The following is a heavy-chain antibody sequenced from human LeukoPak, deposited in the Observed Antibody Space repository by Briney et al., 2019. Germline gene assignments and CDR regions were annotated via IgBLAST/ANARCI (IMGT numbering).Heavy chain of an antibody. J-gene: IGHJ4*02. V-gene: IGHV3-11*05. D-gene: IGHD3/OR15-3a*01. CDR3: VRVFPLDRYANGGYYFDF. CDR1: GFTFSDYY. CDR2: ISSSRSST. Sequence: GSLRPSCAASGFTFSDYYMTWIRQAPGKGLEWVSYISSSRSSTNYADSVKGRFTISRDNAKNSLYLQMSSLRAEDTAVYYCVRVFPLDRYANGGYYFDFWGQGTLVTVSS.